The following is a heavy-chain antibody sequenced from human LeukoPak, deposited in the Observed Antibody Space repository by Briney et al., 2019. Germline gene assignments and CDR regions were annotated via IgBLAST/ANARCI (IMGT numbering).Heavy chain of an antibody. Sequence: GGSLRLSCAASEFTFSLYAMNWVRQAPGKGLEWVSYINDVSGDIHYADSVKGRFTISRDNAKNTLSLQMNSLRAEDTAVYYCARDTFQPGLIDCWGQGTLVTVSS. J-gene: IGHJ4*02. V-gene: IGHV3-21*05. CDR3: ARDTFQPGLIDC. CDR1: EFTFSLYA. CDR2: INDVSGDI. D-gene: IGHD2-2*01.